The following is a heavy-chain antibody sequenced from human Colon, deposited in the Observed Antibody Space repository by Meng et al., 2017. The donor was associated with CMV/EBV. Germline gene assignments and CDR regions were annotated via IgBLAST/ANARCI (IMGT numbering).Heavy chain of an antibody. V-gene: IGHV1-2*06. CDR3: TGEGFDY. J-gene: IGHJ4*02. Sequence: QVQLVQSGVEVKKPGTSVNLSCKASGYSFTGYWMHWVRQAPGQGLDWKGRIKPSTGDTNYEQNFQGRVTVTRDTSISTVYMEVNSLTSDDTAVYYCTGEGFDYWGQGALVTVSS. CDR1: GYSFTGYW. CDR2: IKPSTGDT.